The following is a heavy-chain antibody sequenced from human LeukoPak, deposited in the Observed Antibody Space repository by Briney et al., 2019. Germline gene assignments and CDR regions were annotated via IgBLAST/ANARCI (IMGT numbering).Heavy chain of an antibody. CDR3: ARDRDYGDFDY. Sequence: VASVKVSCKASGYTFSSYGISWVRQAPGQGLEWMGWISDYNGNTNYAQKLQGRVTVTTDTSTSTAYMELRSLRSDDTAVYYCARDRDYGDFDYWGQGTLVTVSS. CDR1: GYTFSSYG. CDR2: ISDYNGNT. D-gene: IGHD4-17*01. V-gene: IGHV1-18*04. J-gene: IGHJ4*02.